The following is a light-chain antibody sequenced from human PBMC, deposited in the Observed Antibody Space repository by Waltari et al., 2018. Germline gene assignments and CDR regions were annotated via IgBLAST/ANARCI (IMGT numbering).Light chain of an antibody. CDR2: GAS. CDR1: QRISMF. J-gene: IGKJ4*01. V-gene: IGKV1-39*01. Sequence: DIQLTQSPPSLSASVGDRVTITCRASQRISMFLNWYQQKPEKTPHLLSYGASSFQRGVPSRFSGSGSGTDFTLTISSLHTEDFATYYCQQTYSTHLTFGGGTKVEIK. CDR3: QQTYSTHLT.